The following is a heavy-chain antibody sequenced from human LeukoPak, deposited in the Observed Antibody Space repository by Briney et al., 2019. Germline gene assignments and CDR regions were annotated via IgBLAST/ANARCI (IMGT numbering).Heavy chain of an antibody. CDR1: GFTFSSYS. Sequence: GGSLRLSCAASGFTFSSYSMNWVRRAPGKGLEWVSSISSSSSYIYYADSVKGRFTISRDNAKNSLYLQMNSLRAEDTAVYYCASLTDIEAGAVRYWGQGTLVTVSS. V-gene: IGHV3-21*01. CDR2: ISSSSSYI. CDR3: ASLTDIEAGAVRY. D-gene: IGHD1-26*01. J-gene: IGHJ4*02.